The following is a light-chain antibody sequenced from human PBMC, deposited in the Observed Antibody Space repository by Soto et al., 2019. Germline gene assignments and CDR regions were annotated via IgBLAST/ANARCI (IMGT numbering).Light chain of an antibody. V-gene: IGKV1-5*01. CDR1: QSISSW. CDR3: QQYNNYWT. Sequence: DIQMTQSPSTLSASVGDRVTITCRASQSISSWVAWYQQKPGKAPKLLIYDASSLESGVPSRFSGSGSATEFTLTISSLQPDDFATYYCQQYNNYWTFGQGTKV. CDR2: DAS. J-gene: IGKJ1*01.